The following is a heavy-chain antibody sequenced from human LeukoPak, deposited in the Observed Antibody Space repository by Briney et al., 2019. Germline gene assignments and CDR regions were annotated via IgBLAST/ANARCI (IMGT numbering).Heavy chain of an antibody. Sequence: GGSLRLSCTASGFTFNSHWMGWVRQAPGKGLEWLANINQGGSEKYYVDSVKGRFTISRDNAKNSLYLQMNSLRAEDTAVYYCARDMVPAGIAFDYWGQGALATVSS. CDR2: INQGGSEK. CDR1: GFTFNSHW. J-gene: IGHJ4*02. D-gene: IGHD2-2*01. CDR3: ARDMVPAGIAFDY. V-gene: IGHV3-7*03.